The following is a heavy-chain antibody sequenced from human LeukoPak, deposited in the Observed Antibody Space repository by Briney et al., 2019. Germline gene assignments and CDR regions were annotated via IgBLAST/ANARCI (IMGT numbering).Heavy chain of an antibody. D-gene: IGHD3-22*01. CDR1: GFTFSIYK. V-gene: IGHV3-30*01. J-gene: IGHJ4*02. CDR2: IYNIGSKK. CDR3: ARDVMSGDYYDSSGYLDY. Sequence: GGSLSPSCAASGFTFSIYKMNWVRQAPGKGLKWVPLIYNIGSKKYYPDSVKGRFTMSRDNSKNTLYLQMNSLRGEDTAVYYCARDVMSGDYYDSSGYLDYWGQGTLVTVSS.